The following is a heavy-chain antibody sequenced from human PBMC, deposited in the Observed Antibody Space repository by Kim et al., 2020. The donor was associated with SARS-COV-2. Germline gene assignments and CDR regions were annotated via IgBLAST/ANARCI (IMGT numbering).Heavy chain of an antibody. CDR1: GYTFTNYA. V-gene: IGHV1-3*04. D-gene: IGHD6-19*01. J-gene: IGHJ4*02. Sequence: ASVKVSCMASGYTFTNYAMHWVRQAPGQRLEWMGWINTGNGITKYSQKFQDRITITRDTSASTAYMDLSSLRSEDTAVYYCASRPGIAVAGLDYWGQGTL. CDR3: ASRPGIAVAGLDY. CDR2: INTGNGIT.